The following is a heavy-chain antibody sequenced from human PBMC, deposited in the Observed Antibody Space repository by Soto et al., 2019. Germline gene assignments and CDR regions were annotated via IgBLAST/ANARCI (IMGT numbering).Heavy chain of an antibody. D-gene: IGHD2-2*02. Sequence: ASVKVSCKASGYTFTSYAMHWVRQAPGQRLEWMGWINAGNGNTKYSQKFQGRVTISRDTSASTAYMELSSLRSEDTAVYYCARVYCSSTSCYTYYYYGMDVWGEGATVTVSS. V-gene: IGHV1-3*01. CDR3: ARVYCSSTSCYTYYYYGMDV. J-gene: IGHJ6*04. CDR1: GYTFTSYA. CDR2: INAGNGNT.